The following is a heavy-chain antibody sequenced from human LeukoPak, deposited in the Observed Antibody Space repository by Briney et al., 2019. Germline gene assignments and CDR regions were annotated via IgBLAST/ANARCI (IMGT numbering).Heavy chain of an antibody. CDR2: IYTSEST. CDR3: ARGVGYSSYDRFDY. V-gene: IGHV4-4*07. CDR1: GGSISSYY. Sequence: PSETLSLTCTVSGGSISSYYWSWIRQPAGKGLEWIGRIYTSESTNYNPSLKSRVTMSVDTSKNQFSLKLSSVTAADTAVYYCARGVGYSSYDRFDYWGQGTLVTVSS. J-gene: IGHJ4*02. D-gene: IGHD5-12*01.